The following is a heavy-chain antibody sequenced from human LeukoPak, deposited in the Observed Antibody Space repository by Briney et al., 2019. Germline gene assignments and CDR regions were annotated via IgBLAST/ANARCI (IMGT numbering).Heavy chain of an antibody. CDR2: INGDGSSA. Sequence: GGSLRLSCAASGFTLSYYWMHWVRQGPGKGLVWVSTINGDGSSANYADSVMGRFSISRDNAKNTLYLEMNSLRVEDTAVYYCARDPRNKGFDPWGQGTLVTVSS. V-gene: IGHV3-74*01. CDR1: GFTLSYYW. J-gene: IGHJ5*02. CDR3: ARDPRNKGFDP. D-gene: IGHD1/OR15-1a*01.